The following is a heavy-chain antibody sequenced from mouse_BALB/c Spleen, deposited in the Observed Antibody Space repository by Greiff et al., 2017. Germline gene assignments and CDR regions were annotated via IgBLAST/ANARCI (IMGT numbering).Heavy chain of an antibody. Sequence: EVKVVESGGGLVQPGGSLKLSCAASGFTFSSYGMSWVRQTPDKRLELVATINSNGGSTYYPDSVKGRFTISRDNAKNTLYLQMSSLKSEDTAMYYCARKYPFFDYWGQGTTLTVSS. CDR3: ARKYPFFDY. V-gene: IGHV5-6-3*01. J-gene: IGHJ2*01. CDR2: INSNGGST. CDR1: GFTFSSYG. D-gene: IGHD5-1*01.